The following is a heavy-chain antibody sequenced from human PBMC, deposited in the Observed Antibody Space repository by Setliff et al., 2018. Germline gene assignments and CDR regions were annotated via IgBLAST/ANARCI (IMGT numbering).Heavy chain of an antibody. CDR1: GYTFSNYW. J-gene: IGHJ3*02. CDR3: ARLGAPASHDAFDI. Sequence: GESLKISCKGSGYTFSNYWIGWVRQMPGKGLEWMGIIYPGDSDTRYSPSFQVQVTMSADKSINTAYLQWSSLKASDTAMYYCARLGAPASHDAFDIWGQGTMVTVSS. D-gene: IGHD6-25*01. CDR2: IYPGDSDT. V-gene: IGHV5-51*01.